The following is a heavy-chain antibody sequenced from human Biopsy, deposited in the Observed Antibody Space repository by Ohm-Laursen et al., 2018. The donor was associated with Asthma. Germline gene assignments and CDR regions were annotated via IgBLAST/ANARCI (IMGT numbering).Heavy chain of an antibody. Sequence: SLRLSCTASGFSFSNYGMHWVRQAPGKGLEWVAGISFDGTNINYTDSVKGRFTISRDNSKNTLHLQMNSLRAEDTAVYYCARTFHFWSPYHAEHYQLWGQGTLVTVSS. J-gene: IGHJ1*01. D-gene: IGHD3-3*02. V-gene: IGHV3-30*03. CDR3: ARTFHFWSPYHAEHYQL. CDR1: GFSFSNYG. CDR2: ISFDGTNI.